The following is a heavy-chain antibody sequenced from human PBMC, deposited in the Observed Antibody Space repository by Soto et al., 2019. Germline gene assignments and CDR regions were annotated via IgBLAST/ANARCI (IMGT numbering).Heavy chain of an antibody. V-gene: IGHV4-4*02. CDR2: IYHSGST. Sequence: QVQLQESGPGLVKPSGTLSLTCAVSGGSISSSNWWSWVRQPPGKGLEWIGEIYHSGSTNNNPSRXXXXNPLXXSRVTISEDXAXTXCXLTLCAVTAPDTALYYCARVALVLWCWELTLGWFDPWGQGTLVTVSS. J-gene: IGHJ5*02. CDR1: GGSISSSNW. CDR3: ARVALVLWCWELTLGWFDP. D-gene: IGHD3-10*01.